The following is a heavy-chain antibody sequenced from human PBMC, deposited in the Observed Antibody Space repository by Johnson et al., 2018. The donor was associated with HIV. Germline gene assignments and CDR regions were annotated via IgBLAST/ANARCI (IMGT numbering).Heavy chain of an antibody. V-gene: IGHV3-30*02. J-gene: IGHJ3*02. CDR3: AKPVVPAGDDLDMYEFAFDI. Sequence: VQLVESGGGVVPPGGSLRLSCAASGFTFSTYGMHWVRQAPGKGLEWVAFIRHAGNNKYYADYVKGRVTIHRDNSKDTLFLQMNSLMAEETAVYYCAKPVVPAGDDLDMYEFAFDIWGQGTMVTVSS. CDR2: IRHAGNNK. D-gene: IGHD2-2*01. CDR1: GFTFSTYG.